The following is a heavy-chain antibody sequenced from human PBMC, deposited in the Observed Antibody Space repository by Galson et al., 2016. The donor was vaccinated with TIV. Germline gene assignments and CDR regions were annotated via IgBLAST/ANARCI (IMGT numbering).Heavy chain of an antibody. V-gene: IGHV3-33*08. CDR1: GFSVSNKY. J-gene: IGHJ6*02. Sequence: SLRLSCAASGFSVSNKYMTWVRQAPGKGLEWVALIWYDGSNEDYSDSVKGRFTISRDNSINMLYLQMNSLRVEDTAVYYCAREFSIPPRHYGMDVWGQGTTVTVS. CDR3: AREFSIPPRHYGMDV. D-gene: IGHD6-6*01. CDR2: IWYDGSNE.